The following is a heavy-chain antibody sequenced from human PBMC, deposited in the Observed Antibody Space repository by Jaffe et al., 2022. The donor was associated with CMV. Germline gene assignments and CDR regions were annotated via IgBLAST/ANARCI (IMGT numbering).Heavy chain of an antibody. CDR2: IGHSGST. J-gene: IGHJ4*02. CDR3: ARMYSSFLDH. D-gene: IGHD6-6*01. Sequence: QVQLQESGPGLVKPSETLSLTCSVSGGSLSSYYWSWIRQPPGKGLEWIGYIGHSGSTNYKSSLKSQVTMSVDRSKNQFSLRLTSVTAADTAVYYCARMYSSFLDHWGQGTLVTVSS. V-gene: IGHV4-59*01. CDR1: GGSLSSYY.